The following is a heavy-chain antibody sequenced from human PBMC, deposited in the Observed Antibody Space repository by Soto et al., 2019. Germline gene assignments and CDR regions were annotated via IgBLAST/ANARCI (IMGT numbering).Heavy chain of an antibody. J-gene: IGHJ4*02. CDR1: RGSMSSGDW. CDR3: AKNALGGFDW. CDR2: IYYRGTA. V-gene: IGHV4-4*02. D-gene: IGHD1-26*01. Sequence: LQESGPGLVKPSGTLSLTCAVSRGSMSSGDWFSWVRQPPGKGLEWIGEIYYRGTAHYKPSLKSRVTFSLDQSKNQFSLELNSVTAADTAVYYCAKNALGGFDWWGQGTLVTVSS.